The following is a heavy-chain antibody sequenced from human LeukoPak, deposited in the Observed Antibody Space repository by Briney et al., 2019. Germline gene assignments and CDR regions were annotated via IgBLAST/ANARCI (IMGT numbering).Heavy chain of an antibody. Sequence: GGSLRLSCAASGFTFDDYMMHWVRQAPGKGLEWVSLISWDGDTTYYVDSVKGRFTISRDNSKNSLYLQMDSLRSEDTAFYYCAKGGKDGSLDYWGQGTLVTVSS. CDR3: AKGGKDGSLDY. CDR1: GFTFDDYM. J-gene: IGHJ4*02. CDR2: ISWDGDTT. V-gene: IGHV3-43*01. D-gene: IGHD4-23*01.